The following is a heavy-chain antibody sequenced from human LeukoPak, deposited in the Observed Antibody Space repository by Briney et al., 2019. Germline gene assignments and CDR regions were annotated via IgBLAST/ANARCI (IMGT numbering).Heavy chain of an antibody. CDR3: AKGRTIVVVPAVPFDY. V-gene: IGHV3-30*02. J-gene: IGHJ4*02. CDR1: GFTFSSYG. Sequence: GGSLRLSCAASGFTFSSYGMHWVCQAPGKGLEWVAFIRYDGSNKYYADSVKGRFTISRDNSKNTLYLQMNSLRAEDTAVYYCAKGRTIVVVPAVPFDYWGQGTLVTVSS. CDR2: IRYDGSNK. D-gene: IGHD2-2*01.